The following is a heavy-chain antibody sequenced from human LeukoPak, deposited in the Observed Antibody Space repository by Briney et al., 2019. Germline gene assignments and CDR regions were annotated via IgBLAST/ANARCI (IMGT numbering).Heavy chain of an antibody. J-gene: IGHJ4*02. D-gene: IGHD1-1*01. V-gene: IGHV3-23*01. CDR2: ISGSGGST. CDR3: AKASNTWNYFDY. Sequence: PGGSLRLSCTVSGFSLSSCAMSWVRQAPGKGLEWVSAISGSGGSTYYADSVKGRFTISRDNSKNTLSLQMNSLRAEDTAIYYCAKASNTWNYFDYWGQGTLVTVSS. CDR1: GFSLSSCA.